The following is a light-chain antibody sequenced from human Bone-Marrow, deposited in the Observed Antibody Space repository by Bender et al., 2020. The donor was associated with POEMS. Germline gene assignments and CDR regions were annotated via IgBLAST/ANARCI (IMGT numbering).Light chain of an antibody. CDR3: QSYDNSLGGWV. J-gene: IGLJ3*02. CDR1: SNDVGGYDS. CDR2: EGT. V-gene: IGLV2-14*02. Sequence: QSALTQPASVSGSPGQSITISCTGTSNDVGGYDSVSWYQQHPGKAPKLIIYEGTKRPSGISNRFSGAKSGTSASLAITGLQAEDEGDYYCQSYDNSLGGWVFGGGTKLTVL.